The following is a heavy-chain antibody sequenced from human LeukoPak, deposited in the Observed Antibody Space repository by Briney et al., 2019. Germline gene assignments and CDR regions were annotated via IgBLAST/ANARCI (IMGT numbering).Heavy chain of an antibody. J-gene: IGHJ3*02. D-gene: IGHD3-10*01. V-gene: IGHV4-34*01. CDR1: GGSFSGYY. CDR3: ARRAYGAFDI. Sequence: KPSETLSHTCAVYGGSFSGYYWSWIRQPPGKGLEWIGEINHSGSTNYNPSLKSRVTISVDTSKNQFSLKLSSVTAADTAVYYCARRAYGAFDIWGQGTMVTVSS. CDR2: INHSGST.